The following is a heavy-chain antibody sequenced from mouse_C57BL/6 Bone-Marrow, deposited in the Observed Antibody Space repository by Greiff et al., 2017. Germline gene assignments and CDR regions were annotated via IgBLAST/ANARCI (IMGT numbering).Heavy chain of an antibody. J-gene: IGHJ2*01. D-gene: IGHD2-1*01. CDR2: IDPSDSYT. CDR3: ARSLIYYGNYGY. Sequence: VQLQQPGAELVKPGASVKLSCKASGYTFTSYWMQWVKQRPGQGLEWIGEIDPSDSYTNYNQKFKGKATLTVDTSSSTAYMQLSSLTSEDSAVYYCARSLIYYGNYGYWGQGTTLTVSS. CDR1: GYTFTSYW. V-gene: IGHV1-50*01.